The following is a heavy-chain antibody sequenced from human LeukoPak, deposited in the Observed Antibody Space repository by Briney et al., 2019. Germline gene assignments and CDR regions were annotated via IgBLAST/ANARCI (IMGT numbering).Heavy chain of an antibody. V-gene: IGHV4-34*01. Sequence: SETLSLTCAVYGGSFSGYYWSWIRQPPGKGLEWIGEINHSGSTNYNPSLKSRVTISVDTSKNQFSLKLSSVTAADTAVYYCARRYGRGSLVYYYYYMDVWGKGTTVTISS. CDR3: ARRYGRGSLVYYYYYMDV. CDR2: INHSGST. J-gene: IGHJ6*03. D-gene: IGHD5-18*01. CDR1: GGSFSGYY.